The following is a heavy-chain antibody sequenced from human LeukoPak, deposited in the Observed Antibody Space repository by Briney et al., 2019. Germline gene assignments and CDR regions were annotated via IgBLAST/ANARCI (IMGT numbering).Heavy chain of an antibody. Sequence: GASLQISCKGSGSIFTSYWIGWVRQLPGKGLEWMGIIYPGDSDTRYSPSFQGQVTISADKSISTAYLQWGSLKASDTAMYYCARHIVGATSRFDPWGQGTLVTVSS. V-gene: IGHV5-51*01. CDR3: ARHIVGATSRFDP. J-gene: IGHJ5*02. CDR1: GSIFTSYW. CDR2: IYPGDSDT. D-gene: IGHD1-26*01.